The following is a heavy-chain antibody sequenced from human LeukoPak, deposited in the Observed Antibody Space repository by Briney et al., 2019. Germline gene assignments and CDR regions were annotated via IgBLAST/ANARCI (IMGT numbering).Heavy chain of an antibody. J-gene: IGHJ4*02. CDR2: ISSSGSTI. CDR3: ARRPYCYDSLDY. D-gene: IGHD3-22*01. Sequence: PGGSLRLSCAASGFTFSSYEMNWVRQASGKGLEWVSYISSSGSTIYYADSVKGRFTISRDNAKNSLYLQMNSLRAEDTAVYYCARRPYCYDSLDYWGQGTLVTVSS. CDR1: GFTFSSYE. V-gene: IGHV3-48*03.